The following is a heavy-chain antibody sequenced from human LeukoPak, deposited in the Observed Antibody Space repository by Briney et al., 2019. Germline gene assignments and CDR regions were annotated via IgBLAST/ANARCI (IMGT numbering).Heavy chain of an antibody. D-gene: IGHD2-2*01. J-gene: IGHJ5*02. CDR2: IYYSGST. Sequence: PSQTLSLTCTVSGGSISSGDYYWSWIRQPPGKGLEWIGYIYYSGSTYYNPPLKSRVTISVDTSKNQFSLKLSSVTAADTAVYYCARSVPAGWFDPWGQGTLVTVSS. V-gene: IGHV4-30-4*08. CDR1: GGSISSGDYY. CDR3: ARSVPAGWFDP.